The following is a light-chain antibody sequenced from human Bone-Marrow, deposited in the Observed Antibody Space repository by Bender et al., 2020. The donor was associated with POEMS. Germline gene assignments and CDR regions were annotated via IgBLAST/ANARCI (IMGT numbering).Light chain of an antibody. CDR1: SSNIGAHA. Sequence: QSVLTQPPSASGTPGQRVTISCSGGSSNIGAHAVNWYQHLPGTAPKLLIYSSHQRPSGVPDRFSASKSGTSASLAISGLRSEDEAHYYCAVWDDSLNGWVFGGGTKLTVL. J-gene: IGLJ3*02. CDR3: AVWDDSLNGWV. CDR2: SSH. V-gene: IGLV1-44*01.